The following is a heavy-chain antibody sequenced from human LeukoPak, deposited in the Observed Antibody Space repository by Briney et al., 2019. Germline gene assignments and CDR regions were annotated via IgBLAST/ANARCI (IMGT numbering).Heavy chain of an antibody. CDR2: IIPSGGST. D-gene: IGHD3-9*01. Sequence: ASVKVSCKASGYTFTDYYMHWVRQAPGQGLEWMGMIIPSGGSTSNAQKFQGRVAMTRDTSTGTVYLALSSLTSEDTAVYSCARTNDDWSFDYWGQGTLVTVSS. J-gene: IGHJ4*02. V-gene: IGHV1-46*01. CDR1: GYTFTDYY. CDR3: ARTNDDWSFDY.